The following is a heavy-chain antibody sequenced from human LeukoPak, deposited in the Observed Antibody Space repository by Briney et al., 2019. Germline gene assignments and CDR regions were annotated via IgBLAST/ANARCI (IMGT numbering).Heavy chain of an antibody. D-gene: IGHD6-25*01. CDR3: ASGSGSEYYYYGMDV. Sequence: SETLSLTCTVSGGSISSYYWSWIRQPPGKGLEWIGYIYYSGSTNYNPSLKSRVTISVDTSKNRFSLKLSSVTAADTAVYYCASGSGSEYYYYGMDVWGQGTTVTVSS. V-gene: IGHV4-59*08. CDR1: GGSISSYY. J-gene: IGHJ6*02. CDR2: IYYSGST.